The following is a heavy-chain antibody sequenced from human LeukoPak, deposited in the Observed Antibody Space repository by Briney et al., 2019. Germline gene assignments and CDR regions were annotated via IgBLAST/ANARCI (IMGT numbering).Heavy chain of an antibody. D-gene: IGHD6-6*01. Sequence: SETLSLTCTVSGGSISSYYWSWIRQPPGKGLEWIGYIYYSGSTNYNPSLKSRVTISVDTSKNQFSLKLSSVTAADTAVYYCARGLPRKVAARPENWFDPWGQGTLVTVSS. J-gene: IGHJ5*02. V-gene: IGHV4-59*01. CDR3: ARGLPRKVAARPENWFDP. CDR2: IYYSGST. CDR1: GGSISSYY.